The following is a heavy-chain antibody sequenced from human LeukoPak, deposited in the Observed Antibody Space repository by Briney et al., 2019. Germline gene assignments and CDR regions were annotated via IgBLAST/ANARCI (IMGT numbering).Heavy chain of an antibody. V-gene: IGHV1-2*02. D-gene: IGHD6-19*01. CDR2: INPNTGDT. Sequence: ASVTVSCKASGYKFTDYYIHWVRQAPGQGLEWMGWINPNTGDTTYAQNFQGRVTMTRDTSITTAYMEVSRLRSDDTAVYYCAKVMGSGQWLVEREDFDIWGQGTMVTVSS. CDR3: AKVMGSGQWLVEREDFDI. CDR1: GYKFTDYY. J-gene: IGHJ3*02.